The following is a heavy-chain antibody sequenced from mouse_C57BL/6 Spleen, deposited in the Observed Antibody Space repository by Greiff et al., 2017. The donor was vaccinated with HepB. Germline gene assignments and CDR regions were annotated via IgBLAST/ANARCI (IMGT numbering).Heavy chain of an antibody. CDR1: GYAFSSYW. CDR2: IYPGDGDT. D-gene: IGHD4-1*01. CDR3: AGDGTGTVFDS. V-gene: IGHV1-80*01. Sequence: VQLQQSGAELVKPGASVKISCKASGYAFSSYWMNWVKQRPGKGLERIGQIYPGDGDTNYNGKFKGKATLTADKSSSTAYMQLSSLTSEDSAVYFCAGDGTGTVFDSWVQGATLTVSS. J-gene: IGHJ2*01.